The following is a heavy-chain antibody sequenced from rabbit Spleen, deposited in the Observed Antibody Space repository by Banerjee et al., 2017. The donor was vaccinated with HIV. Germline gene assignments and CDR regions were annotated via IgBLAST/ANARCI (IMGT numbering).Heavy chain of an antibody. CDR3: VRGASSSGYYSL. CDR2: TDPIFGVS. CDR1: GFDITKYG. V-gene: IGHV1S47*01. D-gene: IGHD1-1*01. Sequence: QEQLVESGGGLVQPGGSLKLSCTVSGFDITKYGVTWVRQAPGKGLEWIGYTDPIFGVSYYATWVNGRFTISSHDAQNTLYLQLSSLTAADTATYFCVRGASSSGYYSLWGPGTLVTVS. J-gene: IGHJ4*01.